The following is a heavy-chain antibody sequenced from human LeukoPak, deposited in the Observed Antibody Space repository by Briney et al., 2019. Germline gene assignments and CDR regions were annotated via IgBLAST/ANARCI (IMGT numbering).Heavy chain of an antibody. Sequence: GASVKVSCKASGYTFTGYYMHWVRQAPGQGLEWMGWINPNSGNTGYAQKFQGRVTMTRNTSISTAYMELSSLRSEDTAVYYCARTRGRFEGATLKFWGQGTLVTVSS. V-gene: IGHV1-8*02. CDR3: ARTRGRFEGATLKF. CDR2: INPNSGNT. J-gene: IGHJ4*02. D-gene: IGHD1-26*01. CDR1: GYTFTGYY.